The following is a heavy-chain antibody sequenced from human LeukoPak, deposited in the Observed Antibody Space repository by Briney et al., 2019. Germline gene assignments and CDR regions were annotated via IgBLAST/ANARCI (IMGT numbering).Heavy chain of an antibody. Sequence: GGSLRLSCAASGFTVSSNYMSWVRQAPGKGLEWVSVIYSGSSTYYADSVKGRFTISRDNSKNTLYLQMNSLRAEDTAVYYCARAPDYYYYGMDVWGQGTTVTVSS. V-gene: IGHV3-66*01. CDR3: ARAPDYYYYGMDV. CDR1: GFTVSSNY. J-gene: IGHJ6*02. CDR2: IYSGSST.